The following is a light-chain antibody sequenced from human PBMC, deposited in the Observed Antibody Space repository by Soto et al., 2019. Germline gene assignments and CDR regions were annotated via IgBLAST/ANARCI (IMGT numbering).Light chain of an antibody. Sequence: DIQMTQSPPSLSASVGDRVTITCRASQSISSYLNWYQQSPGKAPKLLIYAASNLQSGVPSRFSGSGSGTDFTLTINSLQPEDSATYYCHQSYSIPYTFGQRTKLEIK. CDR3: HQSYSIPYT. J-gene: IGKJ2*01. CDR1: QSISSY. CDR2: AAS. V-gene: IGKV1-39*01.